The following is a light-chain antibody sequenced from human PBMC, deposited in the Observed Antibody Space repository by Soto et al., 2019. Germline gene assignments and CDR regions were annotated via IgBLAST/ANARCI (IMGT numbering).Light chain of an antibody. CDR3: QQYFGSLYT. CDR1: QSISSTY. J-gene: IGKJ2*01. Sequence: SVLTQSPGTLSLFPGERATLSCRTSQSISSTYLAWYQQRPGQAPRLLIYAASSRATGIPDRFSGSGSGTDFTLIISRLEPEDFAVYYCQQYFGSLYTFGQGTKLEIK. CDR2: AAS. V-gene: IGKV3-20*01.